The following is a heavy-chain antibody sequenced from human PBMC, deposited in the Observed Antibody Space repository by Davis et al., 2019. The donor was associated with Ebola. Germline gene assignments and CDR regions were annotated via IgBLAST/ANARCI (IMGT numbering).Heavy chain of an antibody. Sequence: GESLKISCAASGFTFSSYAMSWVRQTPGKGLEWVSAITGSGSLTGYADPVKGRFTISRDNSENTLNMQMHSLRVEDTAVYYCAPRGSSREFDYWGQGTLVSVSS. CDR2: ITGSGSLT. CDR3: APRGSSREFDY. CDR1: GFTFSSYA. V-gene: IGHV3-23*01. J-gene: IGHJ4*02. D-gene: IGHD6-13*01.